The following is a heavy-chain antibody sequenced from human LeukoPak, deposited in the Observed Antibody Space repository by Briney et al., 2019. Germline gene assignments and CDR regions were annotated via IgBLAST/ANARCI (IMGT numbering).Heavy chain of an antibody. V-gene: IGHV3-23*01. CDR1: GFTFSSYA. CDR3: AKTYCSGGSCYWYFDL. Sequence: GGSLRLSCAASGFTFSSYAMSWVRQAPGKGLEWVSAISGSGGSTYYADSVKGRFTISRDNSKNTLYLQMNSLGAEDTAVYYCAKTYCSGGSCYWYFDLWGRGTLVTVSS. J-gene: IGHJ2*01. CDR2: ISGSGGST. D-gene: IGHD2-15*01.